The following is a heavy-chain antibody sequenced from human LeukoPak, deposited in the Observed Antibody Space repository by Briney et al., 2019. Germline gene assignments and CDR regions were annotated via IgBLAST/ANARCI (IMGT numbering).Heavy chain of an antibody. D-gene: IGHD4-11*01. Sequence: GGSLRLSCVASGFIVSSNYINWVRQAPGKGLEWISILYSGGTAFYADSVKGRFTISRDNSKNTLYLQMNNLRADDTAMYYSARGRQCDYWGQGTLVTVSS. V-gene: IGHV3-53*01. CDR3: ARGRQCDY. CDR1: GFIVSSNY. CDR2: LYSGGTA. J-gene: IGHJ4*02.